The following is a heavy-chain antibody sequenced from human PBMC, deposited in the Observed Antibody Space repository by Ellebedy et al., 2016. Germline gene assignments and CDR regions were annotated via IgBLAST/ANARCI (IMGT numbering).Heavy chain of an antibody. J-gene: IGHJ3*02. CDR2: ISSSGSTI. CDR3: AKDMDGYSSGWYNGAFDI. CDR1: GFTFSDYY. D-gene: IGHD6-19*01. Sequence: GGSLRLXXAASGFTFSDYYMSWIRQAPGKGLEWVSYISSSGSTIYYADSVKGRFTISRDNAKNSLYLQMNSLRAEDTALYYCAKDMDGYSSGWYNGAFDIWGQGTMVTVSS. V-gene: IGHV3-11*01.